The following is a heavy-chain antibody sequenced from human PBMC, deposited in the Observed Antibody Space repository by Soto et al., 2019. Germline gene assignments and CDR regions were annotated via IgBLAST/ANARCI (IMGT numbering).Heavy chain of an antibody. Sequence: PSETLSLTCTFSGGSISSYYWSWIRQPPGKGLEWIGYIYYSGSTNYNPSLKSRVTISVDTSKNQFSLKLSSVTAADTAVYYCARQADYVSYGMDVWGQGTTVTVSS. J-gene: IGHJ6*02. D-gene: IGHD3-16*01. CDR1: GGSISSYY. V-gene: IGHV4-59*08. CDR2: IYYSGST. CDR3: ARQADYVSYGMDV.